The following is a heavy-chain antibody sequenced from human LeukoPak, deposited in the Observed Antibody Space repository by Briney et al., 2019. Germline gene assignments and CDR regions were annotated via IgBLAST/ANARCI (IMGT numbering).Heavy chain of an antibody. J-gene: IGHJ3*02. Sequence: GESLKISCKGSGYGFSSYWIGWVRQLPGKGLEWMGIIYPGDSDTTYSPSFQGQVTISADKSISTAYLQWSSLKASDTAMYYCARLRSTPGAFDIWGQGTMITVSS. V-gene: IGHV5-51*01. CDR1: GYGFSSYW. CDR3: ARLRSTPGAFDI. D-gene: IGHD2-15*01. CDR2: IYPGDSDT.